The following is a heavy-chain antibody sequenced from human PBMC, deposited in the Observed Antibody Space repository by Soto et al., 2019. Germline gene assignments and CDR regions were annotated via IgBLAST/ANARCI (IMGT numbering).Heavy chain of an antibody. J-gene: IGHJ4*02. D-gene: IGHD3-22*01. CDR2: ISAYNGNT. Sequence: QVQLVQSGAEVKKPGASVKVSCKASGHTFTSYGISWVRQAPGQGLEWMGWISAYNGNTNYAQKLQGRVTMTTDTSTSTAYMELRSLRSDDTAVYYCARDSTGYELHYYDSSGLPYWGQGTLVTVSS. V-gene: IGHV1-18*01. CDR1: GHTFTSYG. CDR3: ARDSTGYELHYYDSSGLPY.